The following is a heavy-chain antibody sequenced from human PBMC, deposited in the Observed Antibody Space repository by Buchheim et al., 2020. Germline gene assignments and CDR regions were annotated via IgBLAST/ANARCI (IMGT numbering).Heavy chain of an antibody. J-gene: IGHJ4*02. Sequence: EVQLVESGGDLVQPGGSLRLSCSASGFTFTNAWMNWVRQAPGKGLEWVGRIRSRSDGGTADYAAPVQGRFTISRDDSKNTLYLEMDSLKTEDTAVYYCTTSPWFYATSPFDYWGQGSL. D-gene: IGHD2/OR15-2a*01. CDR3: TTSPWFYATSPFDY. CDR1: GFTFTNAW. CDR2: IRSRSDGGTA. V-gene: IGHV3-15*07.